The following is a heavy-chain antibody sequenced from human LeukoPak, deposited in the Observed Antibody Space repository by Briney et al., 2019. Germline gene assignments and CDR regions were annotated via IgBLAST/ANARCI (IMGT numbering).Heavy chain of an antibody. D-gene: IGHD3-22*01. Sequence: SETLSLTCTVSGYSISSGYYWGWIRQPPGKGLEWIGSIYHSGSTYYNPSLKSRDTISVDTSKNQFSLKLSSVTAADTAVYYCEFYDSSGDYWGQGTLVTVSS. CDR2: IYHSGST. J-gene: IGHJ4*02. V-gene: IGHV4-38-2*02. CDR3: EFYDSSGDY. CDR1: GYSISSGYY.